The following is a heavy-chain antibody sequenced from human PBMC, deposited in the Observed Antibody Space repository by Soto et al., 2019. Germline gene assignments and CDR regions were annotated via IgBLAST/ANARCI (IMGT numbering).Heavy chain of an antibody. D-gene: IGHD1-7*01. Sequence: SETLSLTCTVSGGSISSYHWSWIRQSAGKGLEWIGRIYTSGNTHYNPSLKSRVTVSIDTSKNQFFLTVNSVTAADSAVYYCARESGDNWDYEAYWGQGTQVTSPQ. V-gene: IGHV4-4*07. CDR2: IYTSGNT. CDR3: ARESGDNWDYEAY. J-gene: IGHJ4*02. CDR1: GGSISSYH.